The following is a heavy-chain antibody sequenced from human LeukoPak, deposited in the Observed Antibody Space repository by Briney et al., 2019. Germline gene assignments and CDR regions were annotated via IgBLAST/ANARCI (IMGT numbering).Heavy chain of an antibody. V-gene: IGHV4-4*02. CDR3: SRESGAFSPFGH. Sequence: SGTLSLTCGVSGGSISSTNWWSGVRQPPGEGVEWIGEISLSGRTNYNPSLKSRVTMSLDESKNQVSLNLASVTAADTAVYYCSRESGAFSPFGHWGQGTLVTVTS. CDR1: GGSISSTNW. D-gene: IGHD1-26*01. CDR2: ISLSGRT. J-gene: IGHJ4*02.